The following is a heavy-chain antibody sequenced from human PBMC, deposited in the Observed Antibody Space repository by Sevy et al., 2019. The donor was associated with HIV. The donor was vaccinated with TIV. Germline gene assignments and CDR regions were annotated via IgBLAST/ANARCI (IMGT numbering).Heavy chain of an antibody. D-gene: IGHD3-10*01. CDR3: ARERGPFDAFDI. CDR2: IWYNGINK. CDR1: GFTFSTYG. Sequence: GESLKISCVASGFTFSTYGMHWVRQAPGKGLEWVAVIWYNGINKNYADSVKGRFTIFRDNSRNTLDLQMNSLTVEDTAVYYCARERGPFDAFDIWGQGTMVTVSS. J-gene: IGHJ3*02. V-gene: IGHV3-33*01.